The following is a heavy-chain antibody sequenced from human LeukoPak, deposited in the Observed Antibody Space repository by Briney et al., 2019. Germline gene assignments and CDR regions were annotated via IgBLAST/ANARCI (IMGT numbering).Heavy chain of an antibody. J-gene: IGHJ4*02. CDR1: GGSISSSSYY. V-gene: IGHV4-61*02. D-gene: IGHD2-15*01. CDR2: IYTSGST. CDR3: ARDGIDYCSGGSCYSYFDY. Sequence: SETLSLTCTVSGGSISSSSYYWSWIRQPAGKGLEWIGRIYTSGSTNYNPSLKSRVTMSVDTSKNQFSLKLSSVTAADTAVYYCARDGIDYCSGGSCYSYFDYWGQGTLVTVSS.